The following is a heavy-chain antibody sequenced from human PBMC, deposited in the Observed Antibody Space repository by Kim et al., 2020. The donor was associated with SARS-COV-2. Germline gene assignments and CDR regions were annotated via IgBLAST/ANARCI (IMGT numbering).Heavy chain of an antibody. D-gene: IGHD3-3*01. CDR3: AGITIFGVVIIFYYYGMDV. CDR2: IKQDGSEK. J-gene: IGHJ6*02. Sequence: GGSLRLSCAASGFTFSSYWMSWVRQAPGKGLEWVANIKQDGSEKYYVDSVKGRFTISRDNAKNSLYLQMNSLRAEDTAVYYCAGITIFGVVIIFYYYGMDVWGQGTTVTVSS. V-gene: IGHV3-7*01. CDR1: GFTFSSYW.